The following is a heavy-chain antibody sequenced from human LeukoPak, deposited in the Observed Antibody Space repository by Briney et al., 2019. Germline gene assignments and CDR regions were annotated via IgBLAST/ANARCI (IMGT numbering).Heavy chain of an antibody. CDR2: ISSSGSTI. D-gene: IGHD5-18*01. V-gene: IGHV3-48*03. Sequence: PGGSLRLSCAAFGFTFSSYEMNWVRQAPGKGLEWVSYISSSGSTIYYADSVKGRFTISRDNAKNSLYLQMNSLRAEDTAVYYCARDGGSSGVDTAMVFDYWGQGTLVTVSS. CDR3: ARDGGSSGVDTAMVFDY. J-gene: IGHJ4*02. CDR1: GFTFSSYE.